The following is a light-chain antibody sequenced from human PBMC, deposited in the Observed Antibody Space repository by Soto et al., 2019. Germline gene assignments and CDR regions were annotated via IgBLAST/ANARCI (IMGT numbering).Light chain of an antibody. CDR3: QQANSFPFT. V-gene: IGKV1D-12*01. CDR2: AAS. CDR1: QGISSW. Sequence: DIQMTQSPSSVSASVGDRVTITCRASQGISSWIAWYQQKPGKATKLLIYAASSLQSGVPSRFSGSGSGTYFTLTISSLQPEDFATYYCQQANSFPFTFGPGTKVDIK. J-gene: IGKJ3*01.